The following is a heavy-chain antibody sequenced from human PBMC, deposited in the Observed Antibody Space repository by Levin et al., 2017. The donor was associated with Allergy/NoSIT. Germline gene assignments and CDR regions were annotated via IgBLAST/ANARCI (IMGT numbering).Heavy chain of an antibody. CDR1: GYTFTSYG. D-gene: IGHD3-22*01. J-gene: IGHJ5*02. CDR3: AREVMNYYDSSGYYYVGWFDP. Sequence: GESLKISCKASGYTFTSYGISWVRQAPGQGLEWMGWISAYNGNTNYAQKLQGRVTMTTDTSTSTAYMELRSLRSDDTAVYYCAREVMNYYDSSGYYYVGWFDPWGQGTLVTVSS. V-gene: IGHV1-18*01. CDR2: ISAYNGNT.